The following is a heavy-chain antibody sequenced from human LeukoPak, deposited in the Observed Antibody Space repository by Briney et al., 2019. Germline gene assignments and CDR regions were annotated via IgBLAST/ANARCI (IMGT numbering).Heavy chain of an antibody. CDR1: GYTFTGYY. CDR3: ARVPRAAIGRYYFDY. J-gene: IGHJ4*02. D-gene: IGHD2-2*02. V-gene: IGHV1-2*02. Sequence: ASVKVSCKAPGYTFTGYYMHWVRQAPGQGLEWMGWINPNSGGTNYAQKFQGRVTMTRDTSISTAYMELSRLRSDDTAVYYCARVPRAAIGRYYFDYWGQGTLVTVSS. CDR2: INPNSGGT.